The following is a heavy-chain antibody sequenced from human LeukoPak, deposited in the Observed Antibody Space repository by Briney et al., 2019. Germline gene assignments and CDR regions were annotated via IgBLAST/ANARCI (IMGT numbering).Heavy chain of an antibody. CDR3: ARGGWLQYYNYYYMDV. CDR1: GYTFTGYY. J-gene: IGHJ6*03. CDR2: INPNSGGT. V-gene: IGHV1-2*02. Sequence: ASVKVSCKASGYTFTGYYMHWVRQAPGQGLEWMGWINPNSGGTNYAQKFQGRVTMTRDTSISTAYMELSRLRSDDTAVYYCARGGWLQYYNYYYMDVWGKGTTVTVSS. D-gene: IGHD5-24*01.